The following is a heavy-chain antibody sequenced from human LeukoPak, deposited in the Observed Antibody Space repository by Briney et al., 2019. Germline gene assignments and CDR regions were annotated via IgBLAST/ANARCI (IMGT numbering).Heavy chain of an antibody. J-gene: IGHJ4*02. Sequence: ASVKVSCKASGYTFTDYYMHWVRQAPGQGLEWMGWINPNSGGTNYAQKFQGRVTMTRNTSISTAYMELSRLRSDDTAVYYCAATHSTYYDFWRGRGDYWGQGTLVTASS. CDR3: AATHSTYYDFWRGRGDY. V-gene: IGHV1-2*02. CDR2: INPNSGGT. D-gene: IGHD3-3*01. CDR1: GYTFTDYY.